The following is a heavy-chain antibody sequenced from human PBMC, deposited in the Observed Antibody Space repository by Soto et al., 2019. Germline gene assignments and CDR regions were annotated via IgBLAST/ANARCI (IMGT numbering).Heavy chain of an antibody. CDR1: GFTFSSHA. Sequence: GGSLRLSCAASGFTFSSHAMGWLRQAPGTGPEWVAFVDGSGYDTSYADSVKGRFTISRDNAKNSLYLQMNSLRAEDTAVYYCARAYYDFFNWFDPWGQGTLVTVSS. D-gene: IGHD3-3*01. V-gene: IGHV3-21*01. CDR2: VDGSGYDT. CDR3: ARAYYDFFNWFDP. J-gene: IGHJ5*02.